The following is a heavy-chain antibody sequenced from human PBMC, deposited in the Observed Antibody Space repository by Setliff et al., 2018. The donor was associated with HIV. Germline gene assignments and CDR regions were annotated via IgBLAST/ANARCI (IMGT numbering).Heavy chain of an antibody. CDR3: AKQGSGSYYFDY. D-gene: IGHD3-10*01. Sequence: SETLSLTCSVSGASISSSSYYWGWVRQPPGKGLEWIGSVSYSGSTYYSPSLESRVTISVDTSKNQFSLKLSSVTAADTAVYYCAKQGSGSYYFDYWGQGTLVTVTS. CDR1: GASISSSSYY. V-gene: IGHV4-39*01. CDR2: VSYSGST. J-gene: IGHJ4*02.